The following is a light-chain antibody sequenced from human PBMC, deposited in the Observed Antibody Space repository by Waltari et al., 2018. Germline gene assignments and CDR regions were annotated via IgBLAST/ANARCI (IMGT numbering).Light chain of an antibody. CDR1: QNINSW. CDR3: PQYNSYHIFT. J-gene: IGKJ3*01. CDR2: KAS. Sequence: DIQMTQSPSTLSASVGDRVTITCRASQNINSWLAWYQQKPGKAPKLLIYKASSLETGVPSRFSGSESGTEFTLTITSLQPDDFATYYCPQYNSYHIFTFGPGTKVEI. V-gene: IGKV1-5*03.